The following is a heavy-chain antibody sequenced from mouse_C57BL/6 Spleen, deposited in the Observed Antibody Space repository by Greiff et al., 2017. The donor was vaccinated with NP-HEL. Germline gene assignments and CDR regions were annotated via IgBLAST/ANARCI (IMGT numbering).Heavy chain of an antibody. Sequence: EVHLVESGGGLVKPGGSLKLSCAASGFTFSSYTMSWVRQTPEKRLEWVATISGGGGNTYYPDSVKGRFTISRDNAKNTLYLQMSSLRSEDTALYYCARSTTVPYWYFDVWGTGTTVTVSS. D-gene: IGHD1-1*01. V-gene: IGHV5-9*01. J-gene: IGHJ1*03. CDR3: ARSTTVPYWYFDV. CDR2: ISGGGGNT. CDR1: GFTFSSYT.